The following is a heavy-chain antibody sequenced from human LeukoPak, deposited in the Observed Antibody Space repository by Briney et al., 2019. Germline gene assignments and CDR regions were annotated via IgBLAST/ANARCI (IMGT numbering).Heavy chain of an antibody. CDR1: GYTFTSYY. CDR2: INPSGGST. Sequence: ASVKVSCKASGYTFTSYYMHWVRQAPGQGLEWMGIINPSGGSTNYAQKFQGRVTITADESTSTAYMELSSLRSEDTAVYYCARAVASTTHKWFGELSHYFDYWGQGTLVTVSS. CDR3: ARAVASTTHKWFGELSHYFDY. V-gene: IGHV1-46*01. J-gene: IGHJ4*02. D-gene: IGHD3-10*01.